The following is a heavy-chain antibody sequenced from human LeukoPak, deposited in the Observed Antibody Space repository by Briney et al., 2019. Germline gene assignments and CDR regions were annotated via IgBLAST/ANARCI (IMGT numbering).Heavy chain of an antibody. J-gene: IGHJ3*02. CDR3: AREKVPNYYYDSSGYIAFDI. D-gene: IGHD3-22*01. Sequence: NPSETLSLTCTVSGGSISSYYWSWIRQPPGKGLEWIGYIYYSGSTNYNPSLKSRVTISVDTSKNQFSLKLSSVTAADTAVYYCAREKVPNYYYDSSGYIAFDIWGQGTMVTVSS. V-gene: IGHV4-59*01. CDR1: GGSISSYY. CDR2: IYYSGST.